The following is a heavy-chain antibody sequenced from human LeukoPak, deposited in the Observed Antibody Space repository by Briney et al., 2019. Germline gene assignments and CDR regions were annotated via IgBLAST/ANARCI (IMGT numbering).Heavy chain of an antibody. Sequence: PGGSLRLSCAASGFTFSSYGMHWVRQAPGKGLEWVAFIRYDGSNKYYADSVKGRSTISRDNSKNTLYLQMNSLRAEDTAVYYCAKDHAYYGDYGESGHYWGQGTLVTVSS. D-gene: IGHD4-17*01. CDR2: IRYDGSNK. CDR1: GFTFSSYG. J-gene: IGHJ4*02. V-gene: IGHV3-30*02. CDR3: AKDHAYYGDYGESGHY.